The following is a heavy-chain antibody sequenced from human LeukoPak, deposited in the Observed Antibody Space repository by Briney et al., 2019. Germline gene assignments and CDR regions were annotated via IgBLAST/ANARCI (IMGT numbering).Heavy chain of an antibody. CDR1: GFTFSSYA. CDR2: ISGSGGST. CDR3: AKDFGKRITIFGVVIKRVYYYYGMDV. V-gene: IGHV3-23*01. Sequence: GGSLRLSCAASGFTFSSYAMSWVRQAPGKGLEWVSAISGSGGSTYYADSVKGRFTISRDNSKNTLYLQVNSLRAEDTAVYYCAKDFGKRITIFGVVIKRVYYYYGMDVWGQGTTVTVSS. D-gene: IGHD3-3*01. J-gene: IGHJ6*02.